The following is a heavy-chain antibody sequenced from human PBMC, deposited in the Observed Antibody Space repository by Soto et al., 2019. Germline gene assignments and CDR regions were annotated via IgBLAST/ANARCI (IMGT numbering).Heavy chain of an antibody. Sequence: ASVNVSCKASGYTFTSYCISWVRPAPGQGLEWMGWISAYNGNTNYAQKLQGRVTMTTDTSTSTAYMELRSLRSDDTAVYYCARDYHTYYYDSSGRKQFDYWGQGTRVTVSS. CDR1: GYTFTSYC. J-gene: IGHJ4*02. D-gene: IGHD3-22*01. CDR2: ISAYNGNT. CDR3: ARDYHTYYYDSSGRKQFDY. V-gene: IGHV1-18*04.